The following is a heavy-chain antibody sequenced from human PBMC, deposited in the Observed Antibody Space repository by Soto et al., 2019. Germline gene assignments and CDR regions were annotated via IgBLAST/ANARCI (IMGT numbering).Heavy chain of an antibody. Sequence: XQTLSLTCAISGGSVSSNSAAWNLIRQSPSRGLEWLGRTYYRSKWYREYAASVRSRVMINSDTSKNQFSLQLNSVGPEDTAVYYCARTVGWLDPWGQGILVTVSS. J-gene: IGHJ5*02. V-gene: IGHV6-1*01. CDR1: GGSVSSNSAA. CDR2: TYYRSKWYR. D-gene: IGHD1-26*01. CDR3: ARTVGWLDP.